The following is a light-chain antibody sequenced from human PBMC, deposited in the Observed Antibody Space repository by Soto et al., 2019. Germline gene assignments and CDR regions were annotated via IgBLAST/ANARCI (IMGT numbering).Light chain of an antibody. J-gene: IGKJ1*01. CDR1: PSVSSN. CDR2: GAS. V-gene: IGKV3-15*01. CDR3: QQYNYWPPWT. Sequence: EIVMTQSPATLSVSPGERATVSCRASPSVSSNLAWYQQKPGQAPRLLIYGASTRATGIPARFSGSGSGTEFTITINSLQSEDFAVYYCQQYNYWPPWTFGQGTKVEIK.